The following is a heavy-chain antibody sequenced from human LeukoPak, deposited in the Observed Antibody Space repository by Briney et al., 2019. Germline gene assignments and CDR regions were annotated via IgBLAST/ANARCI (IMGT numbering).Heavy chain of an antibody. CDR3: ASLGYCTSTRCSDASDI. CDR2: IIPISGTG. D-gene: IGHD2-2*01. J-gene: IGHJ3*02. V-gene: IGHV1-69*13. Sequence: GASVKVSCKASGGTFSSYVINWVRQAPGQGLEWMGGIIPISGTGNYAQKFQGRVTITADGSASTAYMELSSLRSEDTALYYCASLGYCTSTRCSDASDIWGQGALVTVSS. CDR1: GGTFSSYV.